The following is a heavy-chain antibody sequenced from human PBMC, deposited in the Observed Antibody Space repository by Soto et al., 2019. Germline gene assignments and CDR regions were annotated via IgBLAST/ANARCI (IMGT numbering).Heavy chain of an antibody. V-gene: IGHV1-2*04. D-gene: IGHD6-19*01. CDR3: ARELAVAGPTSYYSGMDV. Sequence: ASVKVSCKASGYTFTGYYMHWVRQAPGQGLEWMGWINPNSGGTNYAQKFQGWVTMTRDTSISTAYMELSRLRSDDTAVYYCARELAVAGPTSYYSGMDVWGQGSTVTV. J-gene: IGHJ6*02. CDR1: GYTFTGYY. CDR2: INPNSGGT.